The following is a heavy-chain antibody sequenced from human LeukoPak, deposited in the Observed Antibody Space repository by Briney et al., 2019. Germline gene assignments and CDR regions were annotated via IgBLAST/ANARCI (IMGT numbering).Heavy chain of an antibody. CDR3: AGEDYYGSGSYDY. CDR1: GYTFTGYY. V-gene: IGHV1-2*02. CDR2: INPNSGGT. Sequence: ASVKVSCKASGYTFTGYYMHWVRQAPGQGLEWMGWINPNSGGTNYAQKFQGRVTMTRDTSISTAYMELSRLRSDDTAVYYCAGEDYYGSGSYDYWGQGTLVTVS. D-gene: IGHD3-10*01. J-gene: IGHJ4*02.